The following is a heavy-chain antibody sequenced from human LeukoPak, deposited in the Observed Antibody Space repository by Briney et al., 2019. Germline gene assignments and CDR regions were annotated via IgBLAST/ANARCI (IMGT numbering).Heavy chain of an antibody. D-gene: IGHD4-23*01. CDR1: GFTFSIFT. CDR2: ISGSDSST. J-gene: IGHJ4*02. Sequence: PGGSLRLSCAASGFTFSIFTINWVRQALGKGLEWVSGISGSDSSTYYADSVKGRFTISRDNSKNTMYLQMNSLRAEDTAVYYCAKGGGWLYYFVYWVQGTLVTVPS. V-gene: IGHV3-23*01. CDR3: AKGGGWLYYFVY.